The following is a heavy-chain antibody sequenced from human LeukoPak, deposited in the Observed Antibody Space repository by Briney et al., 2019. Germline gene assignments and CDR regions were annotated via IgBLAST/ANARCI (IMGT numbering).Heavy chain of an antibody. CDR1: GGFISRNSFY. V-gene: IGHV4-61*01. CDR2: IYYSGST. CDR3: ARDRRNYYYYGMDV. J-gene: IGHJ6*02. Sequence: SETLSLTCTVSGGFISRNSFYWSWIRQPPGKGLEWIGYIYYSGSTNYNPSLKSRVTISVDTSKNQFSLKLSSVTAADTAVYYCARDRRNYYYYGMDVWGQGTTVTVSS.